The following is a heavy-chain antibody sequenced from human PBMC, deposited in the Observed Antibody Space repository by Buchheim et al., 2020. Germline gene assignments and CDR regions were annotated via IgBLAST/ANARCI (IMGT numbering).Heavy chain of an antibody. V-gene: IGHV3-23*01. J-gene: IGHJ4*02. Sequence: EVQLLESGGGLVQPGGSLRLSCAASGFAFNSYAMSWVRQAPGKGLEWVSAISGSGGSTYYADSVKGRFTISRDNSKNTLYLRMNSLRAEDTAVYYCAKDKGLRYYGSGSYYTQAYYFDYWGQGTL. CDR3: AKDKGLRYYGSGSYYTQAYYFDY. D-gene: IGHD3-10*01. CDR2: ISGSGGST. CDR1: GFAFNSYA.